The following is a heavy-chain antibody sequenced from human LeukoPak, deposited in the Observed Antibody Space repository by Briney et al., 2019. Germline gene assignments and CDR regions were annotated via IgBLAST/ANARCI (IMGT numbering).Heavy chain of an antibody. V-gene: IGHV4-59*01. Sequence: SETLSLTRTVSGGPIGSYYWSWIRQPPGKGLEWIGYIYYSGRTNYSPSLKSRVTISVDTPKNQFPLKLSSVTAADTAEYYCARPSRDGYRYTFDYWGQGILVTVSS. J-gene: IGHJ4*02. CDR3: ARPSRDGYRYTFDY. D-gene: IGHD5-24*01. CDR1: GGPIGSYY. CDR2: IYYSGRT.